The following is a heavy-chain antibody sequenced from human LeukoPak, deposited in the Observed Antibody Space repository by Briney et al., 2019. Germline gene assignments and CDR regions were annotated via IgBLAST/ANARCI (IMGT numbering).Heavy chain of an antibody. Sequence: GASVKVSCKASGYTFTGYYMHWVRQAPGQGLEWMGWFNPNSGGTNYAQKFQGRVTMTRDTSISTAYMELSRLRSDDTAVYYCARGRVDTAMVYYYYYYMDVWGKGTTVTVSS. CDR1: GYTFTGYY. V-gene: IGHV1-2*02. J-gene: IGHJ6*03. CDR3: ARGRVDTAMVYYYYYYMDV. D-gene: IGHD5-18*01. CDR2: FNPNSGGT.